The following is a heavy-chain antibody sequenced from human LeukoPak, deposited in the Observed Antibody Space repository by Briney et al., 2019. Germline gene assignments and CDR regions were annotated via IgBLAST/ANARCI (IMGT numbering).Heavy chain of an antibody. V-gene: IGHV1-18*01. CDR2: ISAYNGNT. Sequence: ASVKVSCKASGSSFTSYGISWVRQAPGQGLEWMGWISAYNGNTNYAQKLQSRGTITTDTSTSTAYMELRSLRSDDTAVYYCAREPDPSYSGTPDYWGQGTLVTVSS. D-gene: IGHD1-26*01. J-gene: IGHJ4*02. CDR1: GSSFTSYG. CDR3: AREPDPSYSGTPDY.